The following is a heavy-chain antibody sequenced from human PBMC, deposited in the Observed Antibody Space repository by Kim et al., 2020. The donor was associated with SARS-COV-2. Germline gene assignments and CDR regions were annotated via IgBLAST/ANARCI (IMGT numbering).Heavy chain of an antibody. Sequence: SETLSLTCTVSGDSISRSSNYWGWIRQPPGKGLEWIGSINYSGNTYYNPSLKSRVTISVDTSKNQFSLKMRSVTAADTAVYYCARLLSENSAVAYWGQGT. J-gene: IGHJ4*02. CDR3: ARLLSENSAVAY. CDR2: INYSGNT. CDR1: GDSISRSSNY. V-gene: IGHV4-39*01.